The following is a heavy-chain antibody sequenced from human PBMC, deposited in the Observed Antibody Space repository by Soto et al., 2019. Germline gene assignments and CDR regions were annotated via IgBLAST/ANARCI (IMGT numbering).Heavy chain of an antibody. J-gene: IGHJ5*02. Sequence: GGSLRLSCAASGFTLSNYAMGWVRQAPGKGLEWVSVLSVSAINTYYEDSLKGRFTISRDNSENTLYLQMDSLRAEDTAMYYCARLSDTSIYNWFDPWGQGTLVTVSS. V-gene: IGHV3-23*01. CDR1: GFTLSNYA. CDR3: ARLSDTSIYNWFDP. CDR2: LSVSAINT. D-gene: IGHD2-21*02.